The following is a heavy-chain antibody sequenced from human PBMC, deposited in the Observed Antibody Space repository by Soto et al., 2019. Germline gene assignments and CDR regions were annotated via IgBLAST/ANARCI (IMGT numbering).Heavy chain of an antibody. D-gene: IGHD1-26*01. CDR3: ARGLVGATPFDY. V-gene: IGHV1-69*13. CDR1: GGTFSSYA. Sequence: GASVKVSSKASGGTFSSYAISWVRQAPGQGLEWMGGIIPIFGTANYAQKFQGRVTITADESTSTAYMELSSLRSEDTAVYYCARGLVGATPFDYWGQGSLVTVSS. J-gene: IGHJ4*02. CDR2: IIPIFGTA.